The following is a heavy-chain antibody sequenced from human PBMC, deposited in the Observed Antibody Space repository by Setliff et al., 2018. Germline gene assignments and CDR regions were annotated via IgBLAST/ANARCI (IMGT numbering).Heavy chain of an antibody. Sequence: ASVKVSCKASKNTFTGYYMNWVRQAPGQRPEWMGWINPKSGGANYAQNCQERVTMTRDTSISIAYMELSRLRSDDTAVYYCARDQGGCSGGSCYVWFEPGGQGTLVTVAA. J-gene: IGHJ5*02. CDR1: KNTFTGYY. CDR3: ARDQGGCSGGSCYVWFEP. D-gene: IGHD2-15*01. CDR2: INPKSGGA. V-gene: IGHV1-2*02.